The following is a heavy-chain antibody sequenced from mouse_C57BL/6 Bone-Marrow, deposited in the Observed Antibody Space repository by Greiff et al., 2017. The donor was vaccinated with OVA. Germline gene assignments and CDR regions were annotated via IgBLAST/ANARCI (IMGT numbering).Heavy chain of an antibody. CDR3: ARRCYSYSFDD. Sequence: VTLVASVGCLVHPGGSLKLSCAASGFTFSDYYMYWVRQTPEKRLEWVAYISNGGGSTYYPDTVKGRFTISRDNAKNTLYLQMSRLKSEDTAMYYCARRCYSYSFDDWGQGTSVTVSS. V-gene: IGHV5-12*01. D-gene: IGHD2-12*01. CDR1: GFTFSDYY. J-gene: IGHJ4*01. CDR2: ISNGGGST.